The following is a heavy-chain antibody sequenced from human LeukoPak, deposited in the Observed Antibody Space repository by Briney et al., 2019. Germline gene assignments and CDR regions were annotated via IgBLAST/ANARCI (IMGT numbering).Heavy chain of an antibody. CDR3: ATDTVVTPFDY. V-gene: IGHV4-39*07. Sequence: SETLSLTCTVSGGSINSSSYYWAWIRQPPGKGLEWIGSIYHSGSTYYNPSLKSRVTISVDTSKNQLSLKLSSVTAADTAVYYCATDTVVTPFDYWGQGTLVTVSS. D-gene: IGHD4-23*01. J-gene: IGHJ4*02. CDR2: IYHSGST. CDR1: GGSINSSSYY.